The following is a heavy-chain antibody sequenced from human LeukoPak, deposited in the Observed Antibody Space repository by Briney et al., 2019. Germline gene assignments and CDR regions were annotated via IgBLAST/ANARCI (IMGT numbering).Heavy chain of an antibody. D-gene: IGHD6-19*01. CDR2: ISSSSSYI. CDR1: GFTFSSYS. V-gene: IGHV3-21*01. J-gene: IGHJ4*02. CDR3: ARDRISQWLTPLGY. Sequence: GGSLRLSCAASGFTFSSYSMNWVRQAPGKGLEWVSSISSSSSYIYYAGSVKGRFTISRDNAKNSLYLQMNSLRAEDTAVYYCARDRISQWLTPLGYWGQGTLVTVSS.